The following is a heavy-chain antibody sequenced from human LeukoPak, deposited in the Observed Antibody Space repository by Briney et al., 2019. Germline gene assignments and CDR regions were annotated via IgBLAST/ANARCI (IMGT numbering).Heavy chain of an antibody. CDR2: INWNGGRT. Sequence: GGSLRLSCTASGFTFADYAMSWVRQAPGKGLEWVSGINWNGGRTGYADSMKGRFIISRDNAKNSLYLQVNSLRAEDTALYYCARNFGGGDSSGPYYWGQGTLVTVSS. D-gene: IGHD3-22*01. V-gene: IGHV3-20*04. J-gene: IGHJ4*02. CDR1: GFTFADYA. CDR3: ARNFGGGDSSGPYY.